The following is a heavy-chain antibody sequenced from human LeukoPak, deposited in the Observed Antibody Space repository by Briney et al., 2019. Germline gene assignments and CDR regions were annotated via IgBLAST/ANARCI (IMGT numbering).Heavy chain of an antibody. CDR3: ARDGRGSYGYYFDY. Sequence: GGSLRLSCAASGFTVSSNYMSWVRQALGKGLEWVSVIYSGGSTYYADSVKGRFTISRDNSKNTLYLQMNSLRAEDTAVYYCARDGRGSYGYYFDYWGQGTLVTVSS. D-gene: IGHD1-26*01. CDR1: GFTVSSNY. J-gene: IGHJ4*02. V-gene: IGHV3-53*01. CDR2: IYSGGST.